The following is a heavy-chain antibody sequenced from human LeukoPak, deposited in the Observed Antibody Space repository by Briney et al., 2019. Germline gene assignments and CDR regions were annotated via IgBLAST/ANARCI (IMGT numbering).Heavy chain of an antibody. CDR3: AARYSSSWYVPYYYMDV. CDR2: ISSSGSTI. J-gene: IGHJ6*03. D-gene: IGHD6-13*01. Sequence: GGSLRLSCAASGFTFSSYEMNWVRQAPGEGLEWVSYISSSGSTIYYADSVKGRFTISRDNAKNSLYLQMNSLRAEDTAVYYCAARYSSSWYVPYYYMDVWGKGTTVTVSS. V-gene: IGHV3-48*03. CDR1: GFTFSSYE.